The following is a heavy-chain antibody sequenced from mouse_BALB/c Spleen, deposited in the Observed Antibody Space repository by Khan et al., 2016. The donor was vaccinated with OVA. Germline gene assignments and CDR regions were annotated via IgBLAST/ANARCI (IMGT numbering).Heavy chain of an antibody. D-gene: IGHD3-2*02. Sequence: VQLVESGAELVRPGASVKLSCTTSGYIFTSYWIHWVHQRSGQGLDWIARIYPGANNTYYNENLTDRATMTADKSSNTAYMQLSSLKSEDSAVYFCTREEALYYFDYWGQGTTLTVSS. V-gene: IGHV1-76*01. J-gene: IGHJ2*01. CDR3: TREEALYYFDY. CDR2: IYPGANNT. CDR1: GYIFTSYW.